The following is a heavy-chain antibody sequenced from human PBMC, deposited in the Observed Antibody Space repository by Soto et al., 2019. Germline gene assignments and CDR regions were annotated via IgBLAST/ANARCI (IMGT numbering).Heavy chain of an antibody. CDR3: ARHGDYFFDF. Sequence: QVQLQESDPGLLKPSGTLFLTCAVSGASVSSGNWWSWVRQPPGKGLEWIGEMHPSGNTNYNPSLKSRVSVSVDKSKNQLSLHLNSLTAADTAVYFCARHGDYFFDFWGQGTLVTVSS. CDR2: MHPSGNT. D-gene: IGHD2-21*01. CDR1: GASVSSGNW. J-gene: IGHJ4*02. V-gene: IGHV4-4*02.